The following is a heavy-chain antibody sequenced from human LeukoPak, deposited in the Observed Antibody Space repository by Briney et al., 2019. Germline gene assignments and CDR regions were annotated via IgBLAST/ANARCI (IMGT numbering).Heavy chain of an antibody. Sequence: SETLSLTCAVSGGSISSYYWSWIRQPPGKGLEWIGYIYYSGSTNYNPSLKSRVTISVDTSKNQFSLKLSSVTAADTAVYYCARGCSGGSCYGSYDYWGQGTLVTVSS. CDR3: ARGCSGGSCYGSYDY. J-gene: IGHJ4*02. D-gene: IGHD2-15*01. CDR1: GGSISSYY. CDR2: IYYSGST. V-gene: IGHV4-59*01.